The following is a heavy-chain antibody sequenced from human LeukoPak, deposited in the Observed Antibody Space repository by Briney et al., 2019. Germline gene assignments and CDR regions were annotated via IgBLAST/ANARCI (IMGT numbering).Heavy chain of an antibody. D-gene: IGHD6-19*01. CDR3: AKKGPTVAGASPYYFDY. Sequence: GGSLRLSCAASGFTVSSNYMSWVRQAPGKGLEWVSAISGSGGSTYYADSVKGRFTISRDNSKNTLYLQMNSLRAEDTAVYYCAKKGPTVAGASPYYFDYWGQGTLVTVSS. V-gene: IGHV3-23*01. CDR1: GFTVSSNY. J-gene: IGHJ4*02. CDR2: ISGSGGST.